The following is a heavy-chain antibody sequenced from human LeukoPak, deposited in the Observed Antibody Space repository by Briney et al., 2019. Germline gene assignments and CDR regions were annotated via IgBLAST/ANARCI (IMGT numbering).Heavy chain of an antibody. V-gene: IGHV3-11*04. J-gene: IGHJ4*02. CDR1: GFTFSDYY. CDR3: ARETDRDYYFDY. CDR2: ISSSGSTI. Sequence: KAGGSLRLSCAVSGFTFSDYYMSWVRQAPGKGLEWVSYISSSGSTIYYADSVKGRFTTSRDNAKNSLYLQMNSLTAEDTAVYYCARETDRDYYFDYWGQGTLVTVSS. D-gene: IGHD5-24*01.